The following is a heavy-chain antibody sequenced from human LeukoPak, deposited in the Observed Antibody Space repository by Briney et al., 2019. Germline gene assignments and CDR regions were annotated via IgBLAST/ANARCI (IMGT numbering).Heavy chain of an antibody. V-gene: IGHV4-61*02. Sequence: PSQTLSLTCTVSGGSISSGSYYWSWIRQPAGKGLEWIGRIYTSGSTNYNPSPKSRVTISVDTSKNQFSLKLSSVTATDTAVYYCARDHLVTQAFDIWGQGTMVTVSS. J-gene: IGHJ3*02. CDR1: GGSISSGSYY. CDR2: IYTSGST. CDR3: ARDHLVTQAFDI. D-gene: IGHD4-23*01.